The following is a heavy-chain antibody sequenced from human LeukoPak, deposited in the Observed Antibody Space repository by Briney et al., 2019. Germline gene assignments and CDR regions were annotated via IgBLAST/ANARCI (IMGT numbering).Heavy chain of an antibody. CDR1: GYTFTGYY. Sequence: ASVKVSCKASGYTFTGYYMHWVRQAPGQGLEWMGWINPNSGGTNYAQKFQGRVTMTRDTSISTAYMELSRLRSDDTAVYYCARTRGGIVVVITPDYWGQGTLVTVSS. CDR3: ARTRGGIVVVITPDY. V-gene: IGHV1-2*02. CDR2: INPNSGGT. J-gene: IGHJ4*02. D-gene: IGHD3-22*01.